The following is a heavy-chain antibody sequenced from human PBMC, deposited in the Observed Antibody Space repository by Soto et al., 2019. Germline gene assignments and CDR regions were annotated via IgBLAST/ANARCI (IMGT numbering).Heavy chain of an antibody. Sequence: ASVKVSCKASGYTFTSYGISWVRHAPGQGLEWMGWISAYNGNTNYAQKLQGRVTMTTDTSTSTAYMELRSLRSDDTAVYYCARDEGCSGGSCYSWYYYYYMDVWGKGTTVTVSS. CDR2: ISAYNGNT. J-gene: IGHJ6*03. V-gene: IGHV1-18*01. CDR3: ARDEGCSGGSCYSWYYYYYMDV. D-gene: IGHD2-15*01. CDR1: GYTFTSYG.